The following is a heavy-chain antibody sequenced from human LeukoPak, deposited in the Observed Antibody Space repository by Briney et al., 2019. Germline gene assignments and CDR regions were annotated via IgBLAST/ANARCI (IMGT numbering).Heavy chain of an antibody. V-gene: IGHV3-64*01. D-gene: IGHD3-22*01. CDR2: ISSNGDRT. CDR3: ARGSRIHDDFSGYYHY. CDR1: GFTFSSYW. J-gene: IGHJ4*02. Sequence: GGSLRLSCAASGFTFSSYWMSWVRQAPGKGLEYVSAISSNGDRTNYANSVKGRFTISRDNSKNTLYLQMGSLRAEDMAVYYCARGSRIHDDFSGYYHYWGQGTLVTVSS.